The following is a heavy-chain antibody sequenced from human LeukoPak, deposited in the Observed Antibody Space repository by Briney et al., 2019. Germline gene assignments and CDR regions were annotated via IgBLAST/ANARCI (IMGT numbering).Heavy chain of an antibody. CDR3: ARGYSSGWYNWFDP. J-gene: IGHJ5*02. D-gene: IGHD6-19*01. CDR2: ISSSGSTI. V-gene: IGHV3-48*03. Sequence: PGGSLRLSCAASGFTFSSYEMNWVRQAPGKGLEWVSNISSSGSTIYYADSVKGRFTISRDNAKNSLYLQMNSLRAEDTAVYYCARGYSSGWYNWFDPWGQGTLVTVSS. CDR1: GFTFSSYE.